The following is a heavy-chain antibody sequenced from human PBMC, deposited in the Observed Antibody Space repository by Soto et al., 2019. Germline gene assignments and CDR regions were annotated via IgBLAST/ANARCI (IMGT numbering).Heavy chain of an antibody. Sequence: SETLSLTCTVSGGSISSSSYYWGWIRQPPGKGLEWIWSIYYSGSTYYNPSLKSRVTISVDTSKNQFSLKLSSVTAADTAVYYCPRLVAVPGTGYYYGMDVWDQVPRITVCS. CDR3: PRLVAVPGTGYYYGMDV. CDR1: GGSISSSSYY. CDR2: IYYSGST. J-gene: IGHJ6*02. V-gene: IGHV4-39*01. D-gene: IGHD6-19*01.